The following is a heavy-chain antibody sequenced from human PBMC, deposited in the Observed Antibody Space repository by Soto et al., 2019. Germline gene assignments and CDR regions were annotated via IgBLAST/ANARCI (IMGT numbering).Heavy chain of an antibody. J-gene: IGHJ5*02. CDR2: ISGTSDYI. D-gene: IGHD6-13*01. CDR1: GFTFSISS. V-gene: IGHV3-21*01. CDR3: ARGLGIAANWFDP. Sequence: GGSLRLSCAASGFTFSISSMNWVRQAPGKGLEWVSSISGTSDYIAYADSVKGRFTISRDNSKNTLYLQMNSLRAEDTAVYYCARGLGIAANWFDPWGQGTLVTVSS.